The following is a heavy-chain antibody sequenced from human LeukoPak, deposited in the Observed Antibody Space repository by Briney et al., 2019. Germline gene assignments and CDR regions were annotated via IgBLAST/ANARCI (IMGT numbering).Heavy chain of an antibody. CDR3: ARDGGYDSTPLHYFDY. D-gene: IGHD2-15*01. V-gene: IGHV4-39*07. J-gene: IGHJ4*02. CDR2: IYYSGST. CDR1: GDSISGSSDY. Sequence: SETLSLTCTVSGDSISGSSDYWGWIRQPPGKGLEWIGSIYYSGSTYYNPSLKSRVTISVDTSKNQFSLKLSSVTAADTAVYYCARDGGYDSTPLHYFDYWGQGTLVTVSS.